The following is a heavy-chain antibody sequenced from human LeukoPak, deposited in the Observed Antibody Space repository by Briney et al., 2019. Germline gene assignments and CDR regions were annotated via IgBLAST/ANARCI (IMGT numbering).Heavy chain of an antibody. Sequence: GGSLRLSCAASGFTFSGYCMSWVRQAPGKGLEWVANILQDGSEKYYVDPVKGRFTISRDNAKNSLYLQMNSLRAEDTAVYYCARDLDVAAAGLDYWGQGTLVTVSS. V-gene: IGHV3-7*01. D-gene: IGHD6-13*01. CDR1: GFTFSGYC. CDR3: ARDLDVAAAGLDY. CDR2: ILQDGSEK. J-gene: IGHJ4*02.